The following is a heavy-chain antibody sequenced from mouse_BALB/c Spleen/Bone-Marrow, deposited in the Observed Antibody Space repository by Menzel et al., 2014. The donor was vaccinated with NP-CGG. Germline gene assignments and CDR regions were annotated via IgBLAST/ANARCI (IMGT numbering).Heavy chain of an antibody. J-gene: IGHJ2*01. CDR2: INPNNGGT. V-gene: IGHV1-18*01. D-gene: IGHD2-1*01. Sequence: DVKLVESGPELVKPGASVKISCKTSGYTFTEYTMHWVKQSHGKSLEWIGGINPNNGGTLYNQKFKGKATLTVDKSSSTAYMELRSLTSEDSAVYYCARKVYYGNFHFDYWGQGTTLTVSS. CDR3: ARKVYYGNFHFDY. CDR1: GYTFTEYT.